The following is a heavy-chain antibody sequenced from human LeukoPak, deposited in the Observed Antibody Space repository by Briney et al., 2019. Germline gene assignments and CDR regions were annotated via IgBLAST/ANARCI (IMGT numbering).Heavy chain of an antibody. D-gene: IGHD5-24*01. CDR3: AKDDRWLQFCC. CDR1: GFTFSSYS. J-gene: IGHJ4*02. CDR2: IIPSGHTT. Sequence: GGSLRLSCAASGFTFSSYSMKWVRQAPGKGLEWVSGIIPSGHTTYYADSVRGRFTISRDNSRNTVYLQMNSLRAEDTAVYYCAKDDRWLQFCCWGQGTLVTVSA. V-gene: IGHV3-23*01.